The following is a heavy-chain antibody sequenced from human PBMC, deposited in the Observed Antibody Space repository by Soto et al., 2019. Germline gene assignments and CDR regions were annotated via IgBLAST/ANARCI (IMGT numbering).Heavy chain of an antibody. Sequence: QVQLVQSGAEVQKPGSSVKVSCKASGGTFSSYTISWVRQAPGQGLEWMGRIIPILGIANYAQKFQGRVTITADKSTSTAYMELSSLRSEDTAVYYCAREPLYCSSTSCYGRYFDYWGQGTLVTVSS. J-gene: IGHJ4*02. CDR2: IIPILGIA. V-gene: IGHV1-69*08. CDR1: GGTFSSYT. CDR3: AREPLYCSSTSCYGRYFDY. D-gene: IGHD2-2*01.